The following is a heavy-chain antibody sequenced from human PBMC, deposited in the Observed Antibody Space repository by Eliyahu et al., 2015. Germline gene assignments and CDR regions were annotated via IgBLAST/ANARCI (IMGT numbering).Heavy chain of an antibody. CDR1: GFXFXNAW. J-gene: IGHJ6*02. CDR3: TTGLDTAMARNYYYYYGMDV. V-gene: IGHV3-15*01. Sequence: EVQLVESGGGLVKPGGSLRLSCAXSGFXFXNAWXXWVRQAPGKGLEWVGRIKSKTDGGTTDYAAPVKGRFTISRDDSKNTLYLQMNSLKTEDTAVYYCTTGLDTAMARNYYYYYGMDVWGQGTTVTVSS. D-gene: IGHD5-18*01. CDR2: IKSKTDGGTT.